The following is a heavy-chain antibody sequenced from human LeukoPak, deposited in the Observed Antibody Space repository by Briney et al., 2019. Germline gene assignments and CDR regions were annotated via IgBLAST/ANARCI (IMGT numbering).Heavy chain of an antibody. D-gene: IGHD4-17*01. CDR3: AKGARHGDYDY. V-gene: IGHV3-21*01. J-gene: IGHJ4*02. CDR1: GFTFSTYS. CDR2: ISSSSSSI. Sequence: GGSLRLSCAGSGFTFSTYSMNWVRQAPGKGLEWVSFISSSSSSIYYADSLKGRFTISRDNANNSLYLQMNSLRAEDTAVYYCAKGARHGDYDYWGQGTLVTVSS.